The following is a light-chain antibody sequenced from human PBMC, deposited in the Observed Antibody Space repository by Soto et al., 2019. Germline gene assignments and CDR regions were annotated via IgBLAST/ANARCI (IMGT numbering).Light chain of an antibody. J-gene: IGKJ4*01. V-gene: IGKV1-9*01. CDR1: QGISRY. CDR2: AAS. CDR3: QQLNSYPLT. Sequence: DIQLTQSPSFLSASVGDRVTITCRASQGISRYLAWYQQQPGKAPKLLIYAASTLQSGVPSRFSGSGSGTEFTLTVSSLQPEDFATYYCQQLNSYPLTLGGGTKVEIK.